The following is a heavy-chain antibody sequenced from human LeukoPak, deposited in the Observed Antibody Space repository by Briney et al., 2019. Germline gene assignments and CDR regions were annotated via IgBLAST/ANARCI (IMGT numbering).Heavy chain of an antibody. D-gene: IGHD5-12*01. J-gene: IGHJ4*02. V-gene: IGHV3-30*02. Sequence: GGSLRLSCAASGLTVSTYFMNWIRQAPGRGLEWLAFVRFNGGNEYYADSVKGRFTISRDTSKNTLFLQMKSLRVEDTAVYSCARESNSGYHSGGPEYWGLGTLVTVSS. CDR1: GLTVSTYF. CDR2: VRFNGGNE. CDR3: ARESNSGYHSGGPEY.